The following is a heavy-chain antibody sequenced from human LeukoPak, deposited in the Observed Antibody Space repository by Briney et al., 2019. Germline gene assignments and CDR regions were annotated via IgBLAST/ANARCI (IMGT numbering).Heavy chain of an antibody. Sequence: PGGSLRLSCAASGFTFSSYWMHWVRQAPGKGLEYVSAINYIGGSTYYADSVKGRFTISRDNSKNTLYLHTSSLRAEDTAVYYCVKVQEHYYFDSWGQGTLVTVSS. V-gene: IGHV3-64D*09. CDR2: INYIGGST. J-gene: IGHJ4*02. CDR3: VKVQEHYYFDS. CDR1: GFTFSSYW.